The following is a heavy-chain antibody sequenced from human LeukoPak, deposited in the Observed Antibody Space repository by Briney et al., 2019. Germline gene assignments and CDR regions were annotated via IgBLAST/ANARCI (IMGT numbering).Heavy chain of an antibody. J-gene: IGHJ6*04. CDR2: ISAYNGNT. D-gene: IGHD4-17*01. Sequence: APLKVSCKASVYTFTIYGISWVRQAPGQGLEWMGWISAYNGNTNYAQKLQGRVTMTTDTSTSTAYMELRSLRSDDTAVYYCARVSTVTLLDVWGKGTTVTVSS. CDR1: VYTFTIYG. CDR3: ARVSTVTLLDV. V-gene: IGHV1-18*01.